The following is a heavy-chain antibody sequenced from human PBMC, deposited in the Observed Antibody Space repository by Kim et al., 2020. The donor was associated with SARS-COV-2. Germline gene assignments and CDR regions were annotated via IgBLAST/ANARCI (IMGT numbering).Heavy chain of an antibody. CDR2: ISYDGSNK. Sequence: GGSLRLSCAASGFTFSSYAMHWVRQAPGKGLEWVAVISYDGSNKYYADSVKGRFTISRDNSKNTLYLQMNSLRAEDTAVYYCARGNDGEYQLLSVDYWGQGTLVTVSS. CDR1: GFTFSSYA. V-gene: IGHV3-30-3*01. J-gene: IGHJ4*02. D-gene: IGHD2-2*01. CDR3: ARGNDGEYQLLSVDY.